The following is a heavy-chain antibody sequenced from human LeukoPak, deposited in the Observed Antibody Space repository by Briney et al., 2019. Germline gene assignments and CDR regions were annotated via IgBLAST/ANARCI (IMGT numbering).Heavy chain of an antibody. CDR2: IIPIFGTA. D-gene: IGHD2-2*01. CDR1: GGTFISYA. Sequence: SVKVSCKASGGTFISYAISWVRQAPGQGLEWMGGIIPIFGTANYAQKFQGRVTITADESTSTAYMELSSLRSEDTAVYYCARSRYCSSTSCKYYFDYWGQGTLVTVSS. J-gene: IGHJ4*02. V-gene: IGHV1-69*13. CDR3: ARSRYCSSTSCKYYFDY.